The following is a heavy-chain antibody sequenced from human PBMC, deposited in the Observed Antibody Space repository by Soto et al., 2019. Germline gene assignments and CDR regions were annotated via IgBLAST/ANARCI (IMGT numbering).Heavy chain of an antibody. CDR3: ARLGYCSSTSCYKRRASFDY. V-gene: IGHV1-46*01. CDR1: GYTFTSYY. CDR2: INPSGGST. J-gene: IGHJ4*02. D-gene: IGHD2-2*02. Sequence: GSSVKVSCKASGYTFTSYYMHWVRQAPGQGLEWMGIINPSGGSTSYAQKFQGRVTMTRDTSTSTVYMELSSLRSEDTAVYYCARLGYCSSTSCYKRRASFDYWGQGTLVTVSS.